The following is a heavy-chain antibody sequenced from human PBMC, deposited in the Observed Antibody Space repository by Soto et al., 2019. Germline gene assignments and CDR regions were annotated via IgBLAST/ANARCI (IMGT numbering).Heavy chain of an antibody. V-gene: IGHV3-23*01. J-gene: IGHJ6*02. CDR1: GFTFSSYA. Sequence: EVQLLESGGGLVQPGGSLRLSCAASGFTFSSYAMSWVRQAPGKGLEWVSAISGSGGSTYYADSVKGRFTISRDNSKNTRYLKMNSLGAEDTAVYYGAKDGDPRILYLSNMDVWGQGTTVTVSS. CDR2: ISGSGGST. CDR3: AKDGDPRILYLSNMDV. D-gene: IGHD2-8*01.